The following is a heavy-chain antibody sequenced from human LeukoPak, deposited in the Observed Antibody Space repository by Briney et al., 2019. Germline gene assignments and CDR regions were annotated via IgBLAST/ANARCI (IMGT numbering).Heavy chain of an antibody. D-gene: IGHD2-21*02. Sequence: ASVKVSCKASGYTFTGYYMHWVRQAPGQGLEWMGIINPSGGSTSYAQKFQGRVTMTRDTSTSTVYMELSSLRSEDTAVYYCARGNHKHIVVVTATELWHYGMDVWGQGTTVTVSS. CDR3: ARGNHKHIVVVTATELWHYGMDV. J-gene: IGHJ6*02. CDR1: GYTFTGYY. V-gene: IGHV1-46*01. CDR2: INPSGGST.